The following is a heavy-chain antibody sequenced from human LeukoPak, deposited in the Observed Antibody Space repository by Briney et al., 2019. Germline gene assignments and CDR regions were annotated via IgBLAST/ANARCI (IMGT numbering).Heavy chain of an antibody. CDR1: GGSISSHY. Sequence: PSETLSLTCTVSGGSISSHYWSWIRQPPGKGLEWIGYIYYSGSTNYNPSLKSRVTISVDTSKNQFSLKLSSVTAADTAVYYCARGEARDGSSTNDAFDIWGQGTMVTVSS. CDR2: IYYSGST. J-gene: IGHJ3*02. D-gene: IGHD6-6*01. V-gene: IGHV4-59*11. CDR3: ARGEARDGSSTNDAFDI.